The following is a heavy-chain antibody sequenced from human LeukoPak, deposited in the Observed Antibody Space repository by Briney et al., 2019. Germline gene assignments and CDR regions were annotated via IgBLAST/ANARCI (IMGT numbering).Heavy chain of an antibody. Sequence: GGSLRPSCAASGFTFSDHYMDWVRQAPGKGLEWVGRTRNKANSYTTEYAASVKGRFTISRDDSKNSLYLQMNSLKTEDTAVYYCARASAITMVRGVISYYYYMDVWGKGTTVTVSS. CDR2: TRNKANSYTT. V-gene: IGHV3-72*01. D-gene: IGHD3-10*01. CDR1: GFTFSDHY. CDR3: ARASAITMVRGVISYYYYMDV. J-gene: IGHJ6*03.